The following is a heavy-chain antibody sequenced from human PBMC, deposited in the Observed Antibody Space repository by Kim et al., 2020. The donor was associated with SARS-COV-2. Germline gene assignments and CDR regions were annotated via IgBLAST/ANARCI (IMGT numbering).Heavy chain of an antibody. J-gene: IGHJ5*02. D-gene: IGHD3-10*01. CDR3: AKEPYYGSGRGWFGP. Sequence: GGSLRLSCAASGFTFSSYAMSWVRQAPGKGLEWVSAIRGSGGSKYYADSVKGRFTISRDNSKNTLYLQMNSLRAEDTAVYYCAKEPYYGSGRGWFGPWGQGALVTDCS. CDR2: IRGSGGSK. CDR1: GFTFSSYA. V-gene: IGHV3-23*01.